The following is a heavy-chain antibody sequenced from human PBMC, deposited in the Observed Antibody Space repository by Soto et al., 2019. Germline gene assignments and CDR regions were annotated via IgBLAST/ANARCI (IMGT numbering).Heavy chain of an antibody. CDR3: ARASHCSGGSCPRGTQFFDY. CDR1: GFTVSSNY. D-gene: IGHD2-15*01. V-gene: IGHV3-66*01. J-gene: IGHJ4*02. CDR2: IYSGGST. Sequence: GGSLRLSCAASGFTVSSNYMSWVRQAPGKGLEWVSVIYSGGSTYYADSVKGRFTISRDNSKNTLYLQMNSLRAEDTAVYYCARASHCSGGSCPRGTQFFDYWGQGTLVTVSS.